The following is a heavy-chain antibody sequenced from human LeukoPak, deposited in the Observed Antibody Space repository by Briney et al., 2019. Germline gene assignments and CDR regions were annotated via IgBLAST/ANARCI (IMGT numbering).Heavy chain of an antibody. D-gene: IGHD6-13*01. CDR2: IYSGGTT. Sequence: GGALRLSCAASGFTVSSNYMSWVHQAPGKGLEWVSVIYSGGTTDYADSVKGRITISRDNSKNTLYLQMNSLRAEDTAVYYCARGIAAPPNAFDIWGQGTMVTVSS. CDR3: ARGIAAPPNAFDI. CDR1: GFTVSSNY. J-gene: IGHJ3*02. V-gene: IGHV3-66*01.